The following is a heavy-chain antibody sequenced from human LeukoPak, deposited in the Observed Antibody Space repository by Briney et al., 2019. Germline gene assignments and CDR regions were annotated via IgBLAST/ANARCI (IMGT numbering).Heavy chain of an antibody. CDR2: ISSSSSAI. CDR3: ARDTDYYGSGIHFDY. CDR1: GFTFSSYS. V-gene: IGHV3-48*02. J-gene: IGHJ4*02. D-gene: IGHD3-10*01. Sequence: PGGSLRLSCAASGFTFSSYSMNWVRQAPGKGLEWVSYISSSSSAIYYADSVKGRFTISRDNAKNSLYLQMNSLRDEDTAVYYCARDTDYYGSGIHFDYWSQGTLVTVSS.